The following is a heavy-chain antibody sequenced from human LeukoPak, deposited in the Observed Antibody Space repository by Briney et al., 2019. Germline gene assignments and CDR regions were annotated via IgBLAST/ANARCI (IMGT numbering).Heavy chain of an antibody. D-gene: IGHD3-22*01. J-gene: IGHJ3*02. V-gene: IGHV2-70*04. CDR3: ARILEDSSGSDAFDI. CDR2: IDWDDDK. Sequence: SGPTLVNPTQTLTLTCTFSGFSLSTSGMRVSWIRQPPGKALEWLARIDWDDDKLYSTSLKTRLTISKDTSKNQVVLTMTNMDPVDTATYYCARILEDSSGSDAFDIWGQGTMVTVSS. CDR1: GFSLSTSGMR.